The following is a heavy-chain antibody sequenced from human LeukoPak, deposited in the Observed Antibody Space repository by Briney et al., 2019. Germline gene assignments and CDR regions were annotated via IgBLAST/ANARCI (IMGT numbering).Heavy chain of an antibody. Sequence: PGGSLRLSCAASEFTFSTYSMNRVRQAPGKGLEWVSSISSGSTYIYYADSVKGRFTISRDNAKNSLYLQMNSLRAEDTAVYYCARRAGGYSHPYDYWGQGILVTVSS. V-gene: IGHV3-21*04. J-gene: IGHJ4*02. CDR2: ISSGSTYI. CDR1: EFTFSTYS. CDR3: ARRAGGYSHPYDY. D-gene: IGHD4-23*01.